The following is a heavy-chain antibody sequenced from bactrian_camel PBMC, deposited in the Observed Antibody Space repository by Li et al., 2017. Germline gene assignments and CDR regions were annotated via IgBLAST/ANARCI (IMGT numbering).Heavy chain of an antibody. Sequence: QVQLVESGGGSVQAGGSLRLSCVASGITGRGYHMGWFRQAPGKEREGVGDIDSAGSTVYADSVNGRFIISEDHAKDIVYLQMNNLKPEDTGMYYCTTGDRRGRVGFCSGGARSSWGQGTQVTVS. J-gene: IGHJ4*01. CDR3: TTGDRRGRVGFCSGGARSS. CDR2: IDSAGST. D-gene: IGHD7*01. V-gene: IGHV3S53*01. CDR1: GITGRGYH.